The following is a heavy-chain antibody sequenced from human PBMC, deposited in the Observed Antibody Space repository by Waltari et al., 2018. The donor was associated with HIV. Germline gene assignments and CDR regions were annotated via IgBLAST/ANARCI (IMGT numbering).Heavy chain of an antibody. Sequence: QLQLQESGSGLVKPSQTLSLTFAVSGASISTSSYSWTLVRQPPGKGLEWIGYIHHGGNTYYNPSLKSRVTILMDRSKNHFSLRLSSVTAADTAVYYCASLAPRLPSFALDVWGQGTTVTVSS. V-gene: IGHV4-30-2*01. D-gene: IGHD3-16*01. CDR3: ASLAPRLPSFALDV. J-gene: IGHJ6*02. CDR1: GASISTSSYS. CDR2: IHHGGNT.